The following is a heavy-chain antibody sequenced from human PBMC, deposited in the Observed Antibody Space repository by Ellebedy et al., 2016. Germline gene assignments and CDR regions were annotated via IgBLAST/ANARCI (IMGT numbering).Heavy chain of an antibody. V-gene: IGHV3-30*03. J-gene: IGHJ5*02. CDR2: ISYDGSNK. Sequence: GESLKISCAASGFTFSSYGMHWVRQAPGKGLEWVAVISYDGSNKYYADSVKGRFTISRDNAKNSLYLQMNSLRAEDTAVYYCARDPPSSGWYLGWFDPWGQGTLVTVSS. CDR1: GFTFSSYG. CDR3: ARDPPSSGWYLGWFDP. D-gene: IGHD6-19*01.